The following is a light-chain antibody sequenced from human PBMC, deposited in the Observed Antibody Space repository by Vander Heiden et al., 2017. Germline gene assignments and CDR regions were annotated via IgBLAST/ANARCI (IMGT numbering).Light chain of an antibody. CDR2: KAS. J-gene: IGKJ4*01. CDR3: QQYNSYSST. Sequence: DIQITQSPSTLSASVGDRVTINCRASQSISSWLAWYQQKPGKAPKLLIYKASSLESGVPSRFTGSGSGTQFTLTISSLQPDDFATYYCQQYNSYSSTFGGGTKVEIK. V-gene: IGKV1-5*03. CDR1: QSISSW.